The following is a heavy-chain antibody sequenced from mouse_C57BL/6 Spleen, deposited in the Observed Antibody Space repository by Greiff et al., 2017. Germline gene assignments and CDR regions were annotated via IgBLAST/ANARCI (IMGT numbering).Heavy chain of an antibody. CDR3: ARFITTVVGYFDY. CDR1: GFTFSDYY. Sequence: EVMLVESEGGLVQPGSSMKLSCTASGFTFSDYYMAWVRQVPEKGLEWVANINYDGSSTYYLDSLKSRFIISRDNAKNILYLQMSSLKSEDTATYYCARFITTVVGYFDYWGQGTTLTVSS. CDR2: INYDGSST. D-gene: IGHD1-1*01. J-gene: IGHJ2*01. V-gene: IGHV5-16*01.